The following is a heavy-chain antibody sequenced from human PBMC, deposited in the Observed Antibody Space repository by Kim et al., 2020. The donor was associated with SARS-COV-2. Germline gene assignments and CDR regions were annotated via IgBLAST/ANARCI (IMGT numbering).Heavy chain of an antibody. CDR3: AKVGPGYSGYDLALSFDY. Sequence: GGSLRLSCAASGFTFSSYAMSWVRQAPGKGLEWVSVIYSGGSSTYYADSVKGRFTISRDNSKNTLYLQMNSLRAEDTAVYYCAKVGPGYSGYDLALSFDYWGQGTLVTVSS. CDR2: IYSGGSST. CDR1: GFTFSSYA. J-gene: IGHJ4*02. D-gene: IGHD5-12*01. V-gene: IGHV3-23*03.